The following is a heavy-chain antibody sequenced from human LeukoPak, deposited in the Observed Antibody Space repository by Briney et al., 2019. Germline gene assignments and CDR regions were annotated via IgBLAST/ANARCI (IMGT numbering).Heavy chain of an antibody. CDR1: GFTFSSYG. D-gene: IGHD5-12*01. V-gene: IGHV3-33*01. J-gene: IGHJ5*02. CDR3: ARDKGGYSGYATWFDP. CDR2: IWYDGSNK. Sequence: GRSLRLSCAASGFTFSSYGMHWVRQAPGKGLEWVAVIWYDGSNKYYADSVKGRFTISRGNSKNTLYLQMNSLRAEDTAVYYCARDKGGYSGYATWFDPWGQGTLVTVSS.